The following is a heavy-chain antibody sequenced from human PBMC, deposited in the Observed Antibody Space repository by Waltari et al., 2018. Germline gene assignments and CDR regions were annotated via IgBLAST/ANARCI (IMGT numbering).Heavy chain of an antibody. D-gene: IGHD6-13*01. CDR2: INHSGRT. CDR1: GGSFSGYY. Sequence: QVQLQQWGAGLLKPSETLSLTCAVYGGSFSGYYWSWIRQPPGKALEWIGEINHSGRTNYNPSLKSRVTISVDTAKNQFSLKLSSVTAADTAVYYCARAPTRGVAAAGTADYWGQGTLVTVSS. J-gene: IGHJ4*02. CDR3: ARAPTRGVAAAGTADY. V-gene: IGHV4-34*01.